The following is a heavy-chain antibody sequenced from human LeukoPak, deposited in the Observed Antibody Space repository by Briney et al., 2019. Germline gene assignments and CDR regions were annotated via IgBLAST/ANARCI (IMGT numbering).Heavy chain of an antibody. CDR1: GGSISSYY. J-gene: IGHJ6*02. V-gene: IGHV4-59*08. CDR3: ARSPQLLWFGELDYYYGMDV. D-gene: IGHD3-10*01. Sequence: SETLSLTCTVSGGSISSYYWSWIRQPPGKGLEWIGYIYYSGSTNYNPSLKSRVTISVDTSKNQFSLKLSSVTAADTAVYYCARSPQLLWFGELDYYYGMDVWGQGTTVTVSS. CDR2: IYYSGST.